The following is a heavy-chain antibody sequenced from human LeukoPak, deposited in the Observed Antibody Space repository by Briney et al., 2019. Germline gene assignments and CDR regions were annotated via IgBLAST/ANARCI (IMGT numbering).Heavy chain of an antibody. Sequence: PGGSLRLSCLASXXXXXXXXXXXVXXXXXXXXEXXSXXSRDGAGXXYXXSVKDRVTISNXNSKNTLYLQMSSLTPEDTAVYYXVKGVXGVXGSNSWEYFQHWGQGTLVTVSS. V-gene: IGHV3-64D*06. CDR2: XSRDGAGX. D-gene: IGHD3-10*01. J-gene: IGHJ1*01. CDR3: VKGVXGVXGSNSWEYFQH. CDR1: XXXXXXXX.